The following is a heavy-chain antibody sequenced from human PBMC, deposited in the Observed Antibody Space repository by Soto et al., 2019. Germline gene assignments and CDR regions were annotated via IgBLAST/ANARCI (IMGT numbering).Heavy chain of an antibody. V-gene: IGHV4-59*01. CDR2: IHYSGST. CDR1: GGSIISNY. CDR3: ARGGGAEIEGAIFDFDY. Sequence: ERLGRTCAVSGGSIISNYWSWIRQPPGKRLEWIGSIHYSGSTNYNPSLRSRVTISVDTSKNQFSLKMSSVTAADTAVYYCARGGGAEIEGAIFDFDYWGQGTMVTVSS. J-gene: IGHJ4*02. D-gene: IGHD3-3*02.